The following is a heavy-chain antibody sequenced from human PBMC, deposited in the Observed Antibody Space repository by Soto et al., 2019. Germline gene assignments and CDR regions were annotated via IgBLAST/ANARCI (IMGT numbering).Heavy chain of an antibody. D-gene: IGHD6-19*01. CDR1: GYTFTGYY. CDR3: ARGGRDAGWYVPYFDY. Sequence: RASVKVSCKASGYTFTGYYIHWVRQAPGQGLEWMGWIKPNSGGTNYAQKFQGWVTMTRDTSISTAYMELSRLRSDDTAVYYCARGGRDAGWYVPYFDYWGQGSLVTVSS. V-gene: IGHV1-2*04. CDR2: IKPNSGGT. J-gene: IGHJ4*02.